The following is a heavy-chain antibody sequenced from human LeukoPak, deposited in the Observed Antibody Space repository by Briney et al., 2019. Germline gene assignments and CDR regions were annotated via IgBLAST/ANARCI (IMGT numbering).Heavy chain of an antibody. Sequence: ASVKVSCKASGYTFTSYDINWVRQATGQGLEWMGWMNPNNGNTGYAQKFQGRVTMTRNTSISTAYMKLSSLRSEDTAVYYCARGPLSGSRYNWFDPWRRGTMVTVSS. CDR2: MNPNNGNT. J-gene: IGHJ5*02. CDR1: GYTFTSYD. CDR3: ARGPLSGSRYNWFDP. D-gene: IGHD1-26*01. V-gene: IGHV1-8*01.